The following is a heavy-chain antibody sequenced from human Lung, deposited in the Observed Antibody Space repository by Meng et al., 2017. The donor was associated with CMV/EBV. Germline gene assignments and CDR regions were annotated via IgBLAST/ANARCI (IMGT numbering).Heavy chain of an antibody. Sequence: SCAASEFTFSNYDMSWVRQAPGKGLEWVSVISGNGGSQYYEYVVTGRFTFSRDNSKKTQYLQINSMRDEDTAMYYCAKYPQTYPYGSSSWGQGTXVTVSS. CDR1: EFTFSNYD. J-gene: IGHJ4*02. CDR2: ISGNGGSQ. CDR3: AKYPQTYPYGSSS. D-gene: IGHD2-15*01. V-gene: IGHV3-23*01.